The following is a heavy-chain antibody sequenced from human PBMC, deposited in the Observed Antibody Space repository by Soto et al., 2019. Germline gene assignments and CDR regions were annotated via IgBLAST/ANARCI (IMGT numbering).Heavy chain of an antibody. CDR2: ISYSGTT. D-gene: IGHD5-18*01. J-gene: IGHJ4*02. CDR3: AREGYNFGPFDY. V-gene: IGHV4-59*01. Sequence: SETLSLTCTVSGGSLSSYYWSWIRRPPGMGLEWVASISYSGTTNYNSSLKSRVTISIDTSKNQFSLKLNSVTAADTAVYYCAREGYNFGPFDYWGQGALVTVSS. CDR1: GGSLSSYY.